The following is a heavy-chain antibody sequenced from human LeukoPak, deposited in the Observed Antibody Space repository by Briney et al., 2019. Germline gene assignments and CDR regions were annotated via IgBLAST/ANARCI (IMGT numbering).Heavy chain of an antibody. CDR3: AKDILVYYGMDV. CDR2: ISWNSGCI. V-gene: IGHV3-9*01. Sequence: QAGGSLRLSCAASGFTFDDYAMHWVRQAPGKGLEWVSGISWNSGCIGYADSVKGRFTISRDNAKNSLYLQMNSLRAEGTALYYCAKDILVYYGMDVWGQGTTVTVSS. J-gene: IGHJ6*02. CDR1: GFTFDDYA. D-gene: IGHD2/OR15-2a*01.